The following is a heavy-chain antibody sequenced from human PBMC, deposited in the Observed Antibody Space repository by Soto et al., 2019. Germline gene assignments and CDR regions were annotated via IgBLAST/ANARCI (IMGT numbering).Heavy chain of an antibody. V-gene: IGHV3-23*01. Sequence: GGSLRLSCAASGFTFSSYAMSWVRQAPGKGLEWVSAISGSGGSTYYADSVKGRFTISRDNSKNTLYLQMNSLRAEDTAVYYCAKFLCSSPSCREDYTFAYGAQGPRVTVPP. CDR1: GFTFSSYA. CDR3: AKFLCSSPSCREDYTFAY. J-gene: IGHJ4*02. CDR2: ISGSGGST. D-gene: IGHD2-2*01.